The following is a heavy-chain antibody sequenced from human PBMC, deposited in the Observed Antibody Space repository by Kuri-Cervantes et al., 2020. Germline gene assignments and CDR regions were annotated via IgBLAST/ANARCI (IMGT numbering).Heavy chain of an antibody. CDR3: AKSSAVCSSTSCSPWWDYYYYMDV. CDR1: GFTFSSYA. D-gene: IGHD2-2*01. Sequence: ETLSLTCAASGFTFSSYAMSWVRQAPGKGLEWVSAISGSGGSTYYADSVKGRFTISRDNPKNTLYLQMNSLRAEDTAVYYCAKSSAVCSSTSCSPWWDYYYYMDVWGKGTTVTVSS. J-gene: IGHJ6*03. CDR2: ISGSGGST. V-gene: IGHV3-23*01.